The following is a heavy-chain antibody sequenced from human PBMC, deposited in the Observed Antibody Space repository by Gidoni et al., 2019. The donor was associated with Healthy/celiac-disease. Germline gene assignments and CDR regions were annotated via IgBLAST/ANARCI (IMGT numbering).Heavy chain of an antibody. D-gene: IGHD4-17*01. Sequence: QVQLQESGPGLVKPSATLSLTCTVSGGSISSYYWSWIRQPPGKGLEWIGYIYYSGSTNYNPSLKSRVTISVDTSKNQFSLKLSSVTAADTAVYYCARLGGDGDYGDYYYGMDVWGQGTTVTVSS. CDR3: ARLGGDGDYGDYYYGMDV. J-gene: IGHJ6*02. V-gene: IGHV4-59*08. CDR1: GGSISSYY. CDR2: IYYSGST.